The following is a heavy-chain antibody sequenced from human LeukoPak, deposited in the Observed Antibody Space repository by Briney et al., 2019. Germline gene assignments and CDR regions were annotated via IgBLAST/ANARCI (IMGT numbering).Heavy chain of an antibody. CDR2: IFASGET. CDR3: ARDRYTWHDRDWFDS. Sequence: PSETLSLTCTVSGDSISTSYWSWIRQPAGKRMEWIGRIFASGETNYNPSLESRVIMSRDTSNNQFFLRLTSVTAVDTAVYYCARDRYTWHDRDWFDSWGQGTLVTVSS. D-gene: IGHD1-20*01. V-gene: IGHV4-4*07. J-gene: IGHJ5*01. CDR1: GDSISTSY.